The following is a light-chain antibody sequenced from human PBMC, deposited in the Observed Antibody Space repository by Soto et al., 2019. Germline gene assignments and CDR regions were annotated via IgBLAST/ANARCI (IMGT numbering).Light chain of an antibody. Sequence: EIVMTQSPATLSVSPGERATLSCRASQSVSSNLAWYQQKPDQAPRVLIYDASTRATGIPARFSGSGSGTEFTLTISSLQSEDFAVYYCQQYKNWPPLTFGGGTKVEIK. V-gene: IGKV3D-15*01. J-gene: IGKJ4*01. CDR3: QQYKNWPPLT. CDR1: QSVSSN. CDR2: DAS.